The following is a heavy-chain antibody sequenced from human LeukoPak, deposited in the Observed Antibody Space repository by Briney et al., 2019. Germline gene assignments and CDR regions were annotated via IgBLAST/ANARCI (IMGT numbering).Heavy chain of an antibody. J-gene: IGHJ5*02. CDR1: GFTFSSYA. CDR2: ISYDGSNK. Sequence: PGGSLRLSCAASGFTFSSYAMHWVRQTPGKGLEWVAVISYDGSNKYYADSVKGRFTISRDNSKNTLYLQMNSLRAEDTAVYYCARDVSQELRGWGTPHNWFDPWGREPWSPSPQ. D-gene: IGHD1-26*01. CDR3: ARDVSQELRGWGTPHNWFDP. V-gene: IGHV3-30*04.